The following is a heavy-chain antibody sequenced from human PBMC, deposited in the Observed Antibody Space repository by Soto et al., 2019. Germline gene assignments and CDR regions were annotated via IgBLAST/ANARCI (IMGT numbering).Heavy chain of an antibody. Sequence: QVHLLQSGAEVQKPGASVKVSCKTSGYTFNDFGITWVRQAPGLGLEWLGWIYSKAGKMNFAPKFQNRVIMTTYTSTRTAFIELTSLAFDDTAIYFCARDIAFDIDYWGQGTLVTVS. J-gene: IGHJ4*02. CDR2: IYSKAGKM. CDR3: ARDIAFDIDY. V-gene: IGHV1-18*01. CDR1: GYTFNDFG. D-gene: IGHD2-15*01.